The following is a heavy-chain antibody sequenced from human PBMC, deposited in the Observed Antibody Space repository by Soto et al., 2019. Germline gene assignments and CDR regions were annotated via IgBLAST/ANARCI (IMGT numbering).Heavy chain of an antibody. J-gene: IGHJ6*03. D-gene: IGHD6-6*01. CDR3: ARGIIAARPYYYYYYYMDD. CDR2: IYYSGST. Sequence: PSVTLSLTWTVSARSISSSSYYWGWIRQPPGKGLEWIGSIYYSGSTYYNPSLTSRVTISVDTAKNQFSLKLSSVTAADTAVYYCARGIIAARPYYYYYYYMDDWGKGTTVTVSS. V-gene: IGHV4-39*01. CDR1: ARSISSSSYY.